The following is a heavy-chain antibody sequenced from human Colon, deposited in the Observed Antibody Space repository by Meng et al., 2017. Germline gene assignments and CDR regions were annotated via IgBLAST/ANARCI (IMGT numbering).Heavy chain of an antibody. CDR3: GRDQGRQLINH. CDR2: VYHRGDT. Sequence: QVRLQGSGPGLVKPSGTLSLTCTVPGDSISSDIWWSWVRQPPGKGLEWIGEVYHRGDTNYNPSLKSRVVISVDRSKNQFSLNLSSVTAADTAVYYCGRDQGRQLINHWGQGTLVTVSS. CDR1: GDSISSDIW. V-gene: IGHV4-4*02. D-gene: IGHD1-1*01. J-gene: IGHJ4*02.